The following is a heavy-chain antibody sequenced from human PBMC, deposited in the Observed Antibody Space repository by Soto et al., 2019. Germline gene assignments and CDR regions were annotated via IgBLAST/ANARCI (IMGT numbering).Heavy chain of an antibody. Sequence: QVQLVESGGGVVQPGRSLRLSCAASGFTFSSYGMHWVRQAPGKGLEWVAVISYDGSNKYYADSVKGRFTISRDNSKNTLYMQMNSLRAEDTAVYYCAKSGTNYYDSSGYYYYFDYWGQGTLVTVSS. CDR1: GFTFSSYG. J-gene: IGHJ4*02. CDR3: AKSGTNYYDSSGYYYYFDY. CDR2: ISYDGSNK. D-gene: IGHD3-22*01. V-gene: IGHV3-30*18.